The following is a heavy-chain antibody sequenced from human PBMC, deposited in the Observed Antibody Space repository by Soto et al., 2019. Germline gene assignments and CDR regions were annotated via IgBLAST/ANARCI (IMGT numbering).Heavy chain of an antibody. CDR1: GFTFSSYE. V-gene: IGHV3-48*03. CDR3: ARDRDSDSFFPYYYGMDV. D-gene: IGHD2-15*01. J-gene: IGHJ6*02. CDR2: ISSSGTTT. Sequence: EVQLMESGGGLVQPGGSLRLSCAASGFTFSSYEMNWVRQAPGKGLEWVSYISSSGTTTYYADSVKGRFTISRDNAKNSLYLQMNSLRIEDTAVYYCARDRDSDSFFPYYYGMDVWGQGTTVTVSS.